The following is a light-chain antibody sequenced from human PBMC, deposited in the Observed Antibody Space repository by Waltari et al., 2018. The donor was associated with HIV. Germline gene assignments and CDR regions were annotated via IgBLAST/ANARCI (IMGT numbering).Light chain of an antibody. Sequence: EIALTHSAATLSVSPGERATLSCRASQTVSTNLAWYPQKPCQAPRVLIYDASTRATGTPARFSGSGSGTEFTLTISSLQSEDFAVYFCQQYNDWPTTFGQGTKVEIK. CDR2: DAS. J-gene: IGKJ1*01. V-gene: IGKV3-15*01. CDR3: QQYNDWPTT. CDR1: QTVSTN.